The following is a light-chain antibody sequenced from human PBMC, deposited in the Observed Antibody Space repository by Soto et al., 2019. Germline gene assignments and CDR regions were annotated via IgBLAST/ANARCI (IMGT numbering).Light chain of an antibody. Sequence: DIVMTQTPLSSPVSLGQPASFSCRSSQSLVHSDGNTYLSWYHQRPGQPPRLLIYKGSMRFSGVPDRFSGSGAGTDCTLKINRVDAEDVGVYYCMQATHIPWTFGQGTKVDIK. V-gene: IGKV2-24*01. CDR3: MQATHIPWT. CDR1: QSLVHSDGNTY. CDR2: KGS. J-gene: IGKJ1*01.